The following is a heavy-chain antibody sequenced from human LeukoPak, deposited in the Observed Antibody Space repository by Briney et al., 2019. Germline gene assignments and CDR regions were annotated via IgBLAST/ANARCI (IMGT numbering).Heavy chain of an antibody. D-gene: IGHD1-1*01. Sequence: QPGGSLRLSCAASGFTFSSYAVSWVRQAPGKGLEWVSAIIGSGGRTYYADSVKGRFTISRDNSKNTLHLQMNSLRAEDTAIYYCAKYDSYFDYWGQGTLVTVSS. J-gene: IGHJ4*02. CDR3: AKYDSYFDY. CDR2: IIGSGGRT. CDR1: GFTFSSYA. V-gene: IGHV3-23*01.